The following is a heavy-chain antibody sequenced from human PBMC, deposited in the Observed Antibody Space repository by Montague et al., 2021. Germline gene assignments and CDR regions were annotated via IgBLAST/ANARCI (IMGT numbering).Heavy chain of an antibody. CDR1: FGSISTYY. V-gene: IGHV4-59*12. CDR2: IFYNGST. Sequence: SETLSLTCTVSFGSISTYYWGWIRQPPGKGLEWIGFIFYNGSTKYNPSLKRRVSISLDTSKNQFSLKLSSVTAADTAVYFCARAPIVVSGKNAFDIWGQGTMVTVSS. J-gene: IGHJ3*02. D-gene: IGHD6-19*01. CDR3: ARAPIVVSGKNAFDI.